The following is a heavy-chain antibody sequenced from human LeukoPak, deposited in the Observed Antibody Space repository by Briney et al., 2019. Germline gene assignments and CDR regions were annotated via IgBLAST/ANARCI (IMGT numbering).Heavy chain of an antibody. Sequence: GGSLRLSCAASGFTFSSYTMNWVRQAPGKGLEWVSSISRSSGSIYYADSVRGRFTISRDNAKNSLFLQMNSLRTEDTAVYHCARDCYGQADNWGQGILVTVSS. CDR3: ARDCYGQADN. CDR2: ISRSSGSI. CDR1: GFTFSSYT. V-gene: IGHV3-21*01. J-gene: IGHJ4*02. D-gene: IGHD2-2*01.